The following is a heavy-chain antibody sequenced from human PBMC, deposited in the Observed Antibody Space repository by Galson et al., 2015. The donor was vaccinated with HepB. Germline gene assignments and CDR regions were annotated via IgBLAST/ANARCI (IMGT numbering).Heavy chain of an antibody. V-gene: IGHV3-33*01. CDR3: ARDQRGPGSSNWLDY. J-gene: IGHJ4*02. D-gene: IGHD6-13*01. CDR2: IWYDGSDK. CDR1: GFSFSSSG. Sequence: SLRLSCAASGFSFSSSGMHWVRQAPGKGLEWVAIIWYDGSDKFYADSVKGRFAISRDISKNTLYLQMNSLRAEDTALYYCARDQRGPGSSNWLDYWGQGTLVTVSS.